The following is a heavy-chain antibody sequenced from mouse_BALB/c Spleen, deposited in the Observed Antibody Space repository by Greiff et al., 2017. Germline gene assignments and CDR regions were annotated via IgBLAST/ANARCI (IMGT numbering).Heavy chain of an antibody. CDR3: ASTSGCAD. CDR2: INPSTGYT. V-gene: IGHV1-7*01. Sequence: VQLVESGAELAKPGASVKMSCKASGYTFTSYWMHWVKQRPGQGLEWIGYINPSTGYTEYNQKFKDKATLTADKSSSTAYMQLSSLTSEDSAVYYCASTSGCADWGQGTLVTVSA. CDR1: GYTFTSYW. J-gene: IGHJ3*01.